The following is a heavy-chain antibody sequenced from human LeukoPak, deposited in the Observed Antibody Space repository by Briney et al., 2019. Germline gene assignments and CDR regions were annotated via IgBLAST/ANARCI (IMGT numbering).Heavy chain of an antibody. CDR1: GFTFSSYE. D-gene: IGHD6-19*01. V-gene: IGHV3-48*03. Sequence: GGSLRLSCAASGFTFSSYEMNWVRQAPGKGLEWVSYICSSGSTIYYADSVKGRFTISRDNAKNSLYLQMNSLRAEDTAVYYCARVAGYSSGWLAFDYWGQGTLVTVSS. CDR2: ICSSGSTI. CDR3: ARVAGYSSGWLAFDY. J-gene: IGHJ4*02.